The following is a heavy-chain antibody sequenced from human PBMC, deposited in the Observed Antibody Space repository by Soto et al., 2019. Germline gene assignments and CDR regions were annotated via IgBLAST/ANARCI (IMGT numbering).Heavy chain of an antibody. Sequence: PGGSLRLSCAASGFTFSSYAMHWVRQAPGKGLEWVAVISYDGSNKNHADTVKGRFTISRDNSKNTLYLQMNSLRAEDTAVYYCAALIVVVMYPDYWGQGTLVTVSS. CDR3: AALIVVVMYPDY. CDR2: ISYDGSNK. CDR1: GFTFSSYA. V-gene: IGHV3-30-3*01. J-gene: IGHJ4*02. D-gene: IGHD3-22*01.